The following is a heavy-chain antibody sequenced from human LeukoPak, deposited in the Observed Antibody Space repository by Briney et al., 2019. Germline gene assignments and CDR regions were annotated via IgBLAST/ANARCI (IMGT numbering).Heavy chain of an antibody. CDR2: ISSSSSYI. V-gene: IGHV3-21*01. CDR1: GLTFCSYS. Sequence: PGGSLRLSCVASGLTFCSYSMNWVRQAPGKGLEWVSSISSSSSYIYYADSVKGRFTISRDNAKNSLYLQMNSLRAEDTAVYYCARDDGGLEVFDYWGQGTLVTVSS. J-gene: IGHJ4*02. CDR3: ARDDGGLEVFDY. D-gene: IGHD3-16*01.